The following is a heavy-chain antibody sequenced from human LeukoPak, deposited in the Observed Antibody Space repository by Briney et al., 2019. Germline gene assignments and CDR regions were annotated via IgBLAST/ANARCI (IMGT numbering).Heavy chain of an antibody. CDR1: GYSISSGYY. V-gene: IGHV4-38-2*02. D-gene: IGHD3-9*01. CDR2: IYHSGST. Sequence: SETLSLTCAVSGYSISSGYYWGWIRQPPGKGLEWIGSIYHSGSTYYNPSLKSRVTISVDTSKNQFSLKLSSVTAADTAVYYCAREPLTEGRYFDLWGRGTLVTVSS. J-gene: IGHJ2*01. CDR3: AREPLTEGRYFDL.